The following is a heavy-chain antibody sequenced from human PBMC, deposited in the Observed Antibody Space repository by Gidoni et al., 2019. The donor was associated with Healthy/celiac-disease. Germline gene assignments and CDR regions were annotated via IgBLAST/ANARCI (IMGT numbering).Heavy chain of an antibody. CDR2: IYYSGST. J-gene: IGHJ4*02. V-gene: IGHV4-59*01. Sequence: QVQLQESGPGLVKPSETLSLTCTVSGGSISSYYWSWIRQPPGKGLEWIGYIYYSGSTNYNPSLKSRVTISVDTSKNQFSLKLSSVTAADTAVYYCASGVIGNSGWYYFDYWGQGTLVTVSS. CDR1: GGSISSYY. CDR3: ASGVIGNSGWYYFDY. D-gene: IGHD6-19*01.